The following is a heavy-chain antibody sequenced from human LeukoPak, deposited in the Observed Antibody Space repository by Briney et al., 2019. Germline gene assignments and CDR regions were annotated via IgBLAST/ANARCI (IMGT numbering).Heavy chain of an antibody. CDR3: AREYSGFDY. CDR1: GDPISGDSNYK. J-gene: IGHJ4*02. Sequence: SETLALTCTVSGDPISGDSNYKWSWLRQPPGKGLEWIGYIYYHGSTNYNPSLKSRVTISVDTSKNQFSLKLSSVTAADTAVYYCAREYSGFDYWGQGTLVTVSS. V-gene: IGHV4-61*01. CDR2: IYYHGST. D-gene: IGHD6-13*01.